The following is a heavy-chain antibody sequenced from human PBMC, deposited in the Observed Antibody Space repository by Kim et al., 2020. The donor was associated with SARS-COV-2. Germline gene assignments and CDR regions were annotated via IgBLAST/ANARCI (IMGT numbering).Heavy chain of an antibody. CDR3: ARGLYEVPGVCAEY. D-gene: IGHD3-10*02. CDR2: IHQDGNEK. CDR1: GFTFTSYW. J-gene: IGHJ4*02. Sequence: GGSLRLSCTTSGFTFTSYWMSWVRQAPGRGLEWVANIHQDGNEKYYMGSVRGRFTISRDNTKNSVYLQMNSLRVEDTAVYYCARGLYEVPGVCAEYWGQGALVTVSS. V-gene: IGHV3-7*03.